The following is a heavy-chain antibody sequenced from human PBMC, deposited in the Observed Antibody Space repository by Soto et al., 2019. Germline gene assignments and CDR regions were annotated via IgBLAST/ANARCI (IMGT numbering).Heavy chain of an antibody. CDR3: ARSRMTMFWFDY. J-gene: IGHJ4*02. CDR1: GWSFSGYY. D-gene: IGHD3-9*01. V-gene: IGHV4-34*09. CDR2: IYYSGST. Sequence: SETRSRTCSVSGWSFSGYYWSWIRQPPGKGLEWIGEIYYSGSTNYNPSLKSRVTKSVDTSKNQFSLKLSSVTAADTAVYYCARSRMTMFWFDYWGQGTLVTVSS.